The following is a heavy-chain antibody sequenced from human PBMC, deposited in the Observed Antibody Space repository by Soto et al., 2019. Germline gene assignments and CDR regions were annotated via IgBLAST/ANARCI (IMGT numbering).Heavy chain of an antibody. V-gene: IGHV1-8*01. Sequence: QVQLVQSGAEVKKPGASVKVSCKASGYTFTSYDINWVRQATGQGLEWMGWMNPNSGNTGYAQKFQGRVTMTRNTSISTAYMELSSLRSEDTAVYYCARRANNWNKRVRNWFDPWGQGTLVTVSS. CDR3: ARRANNWNKRVRNWFDP. D-gene: IGHD1-20*01. J-gene: IGHJ5*02. CDR1: GYTFTSYD. CDR2: MNPNSGNT.